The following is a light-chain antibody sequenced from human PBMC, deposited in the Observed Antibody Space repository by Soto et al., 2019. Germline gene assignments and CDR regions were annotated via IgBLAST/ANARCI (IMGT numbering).Light chain of an antibody. V-gene: IGKV1-5*03. CDR2: KAS. CDR1: QSISSW. J-gene: IGKJ1*01. Sequence: DIQMTQSPSTLSASVGDRVTITCRASQSISSWLAWYQQKPGKAPKLLTYKASSLESGVPSRFSGSGSGTEFTLTISSLQPDDFATYYCQQYNSYSQAFGQGTKV. CDR3: QQYNSYSQA.